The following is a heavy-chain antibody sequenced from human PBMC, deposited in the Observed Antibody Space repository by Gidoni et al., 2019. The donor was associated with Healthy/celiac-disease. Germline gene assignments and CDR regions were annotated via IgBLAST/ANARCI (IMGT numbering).Heavy chain of an antibody. D-gene: IGHD1-1*01. CDR2: IYYSGST. Sequence: QVQLQESGPGLVKPSQTLSLTGTVSGGSISSGGYYWSWIRQHPGKGLECIGYIYYSGSTYYHPSLKSRVTISVDTSKTQFSLKLSSVTAADPAVYYCARVPTFQTTLIDYWGQGTLVTVSS. CDR3: ARVPTFQTTLIDY. CDR1: GGSISSGGYY. V-gene: IGHV4-31*03. J-gene: IGHJ4*02.